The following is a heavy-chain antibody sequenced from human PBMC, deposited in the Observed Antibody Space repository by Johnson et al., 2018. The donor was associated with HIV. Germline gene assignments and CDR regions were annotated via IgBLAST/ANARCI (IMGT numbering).Heavy chain of an antibody. D-gene: IGHD6-13*01. CDR1: GFTFSSYG. V-gene: IGHV3-30*02. Sequence: QVQLVESGGGVVQPGGSLRLSCAASGFTFSSYGMHWVRQAPGKGLEWVAFIRYDGSNKYSADSVKGRFTIPRDNSKNTLYLQMNSLRAEDTAVSYRANNLQQLATKDAFDIWGQGTMVTVSS. CDR3: ANNLQQLATKDAFDI. CDR2: IRYDGSNK. J-gene: IGHJ3*02.